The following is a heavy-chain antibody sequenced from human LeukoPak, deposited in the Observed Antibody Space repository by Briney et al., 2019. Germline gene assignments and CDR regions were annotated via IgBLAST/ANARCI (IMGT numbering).Heavy chain of an antibody. CDR2: INPNSGGT. CDR1: GYTFTGYY. Sequence: ASVKVSCKASGYTFTGYYMHWVRQAPGQGLEWMGWINPNSGGTNYAQKFQGRFTMTRDTSISTAYMELSRLRSDDTAVYYCARPDCSSTSCYFGAFNIWGQGTMVTVSS. V-gene: IGHV1-2*02. CDR3: ARPDCSSTSCYFGAFNI. D-gene: IGHD2-2*01. J-gene: IGHJ3*02.